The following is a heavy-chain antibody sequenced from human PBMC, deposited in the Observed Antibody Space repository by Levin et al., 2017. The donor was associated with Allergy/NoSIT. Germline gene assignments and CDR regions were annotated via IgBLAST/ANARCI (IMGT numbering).Heavy chain of an antibody. V-gene: IGHV3-7*01. CDR1: GFTFSRYW. Sequence: GGSLRLSCAGSGFTFSRYWMSWVRQAPGKGLEWLANIKEDGSAKYYVDSVKGRFTISRDNAKNSLYLQVNSLRAEDTAVYYCASAQDWGSSYWGQGTLVTVSS. CDR3: ASAQDWGSSY. CDR2: IKEDGSAK. J-gene: IGHJ4*02. D-gene: IGHD7-27*01.